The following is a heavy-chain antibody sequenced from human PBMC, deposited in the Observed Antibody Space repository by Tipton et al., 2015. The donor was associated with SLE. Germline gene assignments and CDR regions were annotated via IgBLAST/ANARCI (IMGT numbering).Heavy chain of an antibody. CDR3: ARRAHYDSSGYYYDY. V-gene: IGHV4-59*07. D-gene: IGHD3-22*01. Sequence: TLSLTCTVSGGSISSYSWSWIRQPPGKGLEWIGYIYYSGSTNYNPSLKSRVTISVDTSKNQFSLKLSSVTAADTAVYYCARRAHYDSSGYYYDYWGQGTLVTVSS. CDR1: GGSISSYS. J-gene: IGHJ4*02. CDR2: IYYSGST.